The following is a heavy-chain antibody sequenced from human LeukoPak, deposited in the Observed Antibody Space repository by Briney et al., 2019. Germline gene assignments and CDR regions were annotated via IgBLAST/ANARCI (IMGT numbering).Heavy chain of an antibody. J-gene: IGHJ4*02. CDR1: GFTFSSYG. Sequence: GGSLRLSCAASGFTFSSYGMHWVRQAPGKGLEWVAFIRYDGGNKYFADSVKGRFTISRDNSKNTLYLQMNSLRAEDTAVYYCAKSSIVGATYGPHLDYWGQGTLVTVSS. V-gene: IGHV3-30*02. CDR3: AKSSIVGATYGPHLDY. D-gene: IGHD1-26*01. CDR2: IRYDGGNK.